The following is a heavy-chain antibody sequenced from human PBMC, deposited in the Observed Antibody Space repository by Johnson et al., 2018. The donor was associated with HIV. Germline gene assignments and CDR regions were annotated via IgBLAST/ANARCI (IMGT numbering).Heavy chain of an antibody. V-gene: IGHV3-66*01. CDR3: ARGSSGSFDL. CDR2: IYSGGST. D-gene: IGHD6-6*01. CDR1: GFTFSAYY. Sequence: VQLVESGGGLVKPGGSLRLSCAASGFTFSAYYMSWVRQAPGKGLEWVSAIYSGGSTYYADSVKGRFTISRDNSKNTLYLQMNSLRAEDTAVYYCARGSSGSFDLWGRGTMVTVSS. J-gene: IGHJ3*01.